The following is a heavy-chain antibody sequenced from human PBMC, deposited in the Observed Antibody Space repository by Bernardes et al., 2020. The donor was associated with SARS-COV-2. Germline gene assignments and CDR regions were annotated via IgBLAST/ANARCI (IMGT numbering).Heavy chain of an antibody. V-gene: IGHV1-2*02. CDR1: GYTFTDHY. CDR2: VYPTTGAT. D-gene: IGHD6-19*01. Sequence: ASVKVSCKASGYTFTDHYIHWARQPPGQGLEWMGWVYPTTGATEFAQKFKGRLTMTRDTSISTAYMDLSGLGSDDTAVYFCASVTYSSGSDFDSWGQGTLVTVSS. CDR3: ASVTYSSGSDFDS. J-gene: IGHJ4*02.